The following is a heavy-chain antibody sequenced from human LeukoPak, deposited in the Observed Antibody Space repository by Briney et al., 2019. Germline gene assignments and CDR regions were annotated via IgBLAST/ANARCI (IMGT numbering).Heavy chain of an antibody. V-gene: IGHV6-1*01. Sequence: SQTLSLTCAISGDIVSSNSATWNWIRQSPSRVLEWLGRTYYRSKWYNDYAVSVKSRITINPDTSKSQFSLQLNSVTPEDTAVYYCTRAGSYGYYWYFDLWGRGTLVTVSS. J-gene: IGHJ2*01. D-gene: IGHD5-18*01. CDR2: TYYRSKWYN. CDR3: TRAGSYGYYWYFDL. CDR1: GDIVSSNSAT.